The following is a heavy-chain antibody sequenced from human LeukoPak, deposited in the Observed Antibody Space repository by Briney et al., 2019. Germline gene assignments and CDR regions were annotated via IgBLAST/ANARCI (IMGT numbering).Heavy chain of an antibody. V-gene: IGHV4-39*01. CDR2: IFYSGST. Sequence: KTSETLSLTCTVSGGSISSNSYYWGWIRQPPGKGVEWIGNIFYSGSTYYHPSLKSRVTISVDTSKKQFSRKLSSVTAADTAVYYCARLGPGYSSTWSNDAFAIWGQGTVVTVSS. CDR3: ARLGPGYSSTWSNDAFAI. J-gene: IGHJ3*02. CDR1: GGSISSNSYY. D-gene: IGHD6-13*01.